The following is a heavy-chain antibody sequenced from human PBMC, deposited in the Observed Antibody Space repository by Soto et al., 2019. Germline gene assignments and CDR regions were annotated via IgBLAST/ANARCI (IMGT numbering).Heavy chain of an antibody. D-gene: IGHD2-2*01. CDR3: AHGSCSSADCYPNPYLDY. J-gene: IGHJ4*02. CDR2: IYWDDDE. Sequence: QITLKESGPTLVKPTQTLTLTCTFSGFSLSTTAEGVGWIRQPPGKALEWLALIYWDDDERYSPSLKSRLTIIKDTSKNQVVITMTNVYPVDTATYYCAHGSCSSADCYPNPYLDYWGQGILVTVSS. V-gene: IGHV2-5*02. CDR1: GFSLSTTAEG.